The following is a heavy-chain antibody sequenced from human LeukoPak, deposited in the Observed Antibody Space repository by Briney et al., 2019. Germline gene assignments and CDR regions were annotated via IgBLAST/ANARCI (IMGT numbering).Heavy chain of an antibody. CDR1: GGSFSGYY. CDR3: ASRDYSYGPFGYGMDV. D-gene: IGHD5-18*01. CDR2: INHSGST. Sequence: SETLSLTCAVYGGSFSGYYWSWIRQPPGKGLEWIGQINHSGSTNYNPSLKSRVTISVDTSKNQFSLKLSSVTAADTAVYYCASRDYSYGPFGYGMDVWGQGTTVTLSS. J-gene: IGHJ6*02. V-gene: IGHV4-34*01.